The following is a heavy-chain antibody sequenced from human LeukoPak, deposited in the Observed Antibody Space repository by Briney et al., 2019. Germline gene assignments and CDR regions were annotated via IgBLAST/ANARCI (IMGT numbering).Heavy chain of an antibody. Sequence: PGESLKISCKASGYSFTSYWIGWVRQMPGKGLEWLGIIFPGDSDTRYSPSFQGQVTLSADKSISTAYLQWTSLKASDTAMYYCARRSGIATPLFEYWGQGTLVTVSS. CDR2: IFPGDSDT. CDR3: ARRSGIATPLFEY. D-gene: IGHD6-6*01. J-gene: IGHJ4*02. CDR1: GYSFTSYW. V-gene: IGHV5-51*01.